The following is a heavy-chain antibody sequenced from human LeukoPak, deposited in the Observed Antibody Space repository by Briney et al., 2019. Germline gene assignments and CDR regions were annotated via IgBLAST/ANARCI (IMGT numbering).Heavy chain of an antibody. CDR2: IHSDGIGT. CDR1: GFTFSSYW. V-gene: IGHV3-74*01. J-gene: IGHJ4*02. Sequence: GGSLRLSCAASGFTFSSYWMHWIRQAAGKGLVWVSRIHSDGIGTSYADSVRGRFTISRDNAKNTLYLQMNSLRAEDTAVYYCARDQGSFDYWGQGTLVTVSS. CDR3: ARDQGSFDY.